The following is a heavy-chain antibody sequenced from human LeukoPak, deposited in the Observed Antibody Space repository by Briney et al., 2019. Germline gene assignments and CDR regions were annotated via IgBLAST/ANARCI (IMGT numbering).Heavy chain of an antibody. CDR3: ARGAGGYRFDP. CDR1: GGSITDYH. CDR2: IYNRGST. V-gene: IGHV4-59*01. J-gene: IGHJ5*02. Sequence: SETLSLTCTVSGGSITDYHWSWIRQPPGKGLEYIGYIYNRGSTFYNPSLKSRVTISTDTSKKQFSLKLTSVTAEDTAVYYRARGAGGYRFDPWGQGTLVTVSS. D-gene: IGHD1-1*01.